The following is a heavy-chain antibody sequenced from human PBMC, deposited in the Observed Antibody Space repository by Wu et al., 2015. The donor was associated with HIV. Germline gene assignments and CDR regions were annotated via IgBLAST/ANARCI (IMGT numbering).Heavy chain of an antibody. CDR2: ITPIFQTA. D-gene: IGHD3-10*01. V-gene: IGHV1-69*05. CDR3: ARVTSRSRYGSGRDGDAFDI. J-gene: IGHJ3*02. CDR1: GGTFSSYA. Sequence: QVQLVQSGAEVKKPGSSVKVSCKGSGGTFSSYAISWVRQAPGQGLEWMGGITPIFQTAKYAQKFQGRVTITRDESTSTAYMEVSSLRSDDTAVYYCARVTSRSRYGSGRDGDAFDIWGQGTMVTVSS.